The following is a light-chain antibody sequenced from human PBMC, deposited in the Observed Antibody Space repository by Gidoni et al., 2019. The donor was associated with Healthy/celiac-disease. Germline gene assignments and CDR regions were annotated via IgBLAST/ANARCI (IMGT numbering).Light chain of an antibody. CDR1: SSDVGCYNY. CDR3: SSYTSSSIVV. V-gene: IGLV2-14*03. J-gene: IGLJ2*01. Sequence: QSALTQPASVSGSPGPPITISCTGTSSDVGCYNYVSWYHKHPGNAPKLMIYAVSNRPSGFSNRFSGSKSGNTASLTISGLQAEDEADYYCSSYTSSSIVVFGGGTKLTVL. CDR2: AVS.